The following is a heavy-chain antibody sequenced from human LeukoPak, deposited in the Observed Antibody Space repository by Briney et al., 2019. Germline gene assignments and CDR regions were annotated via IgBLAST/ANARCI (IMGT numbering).Heavy chain of an antibody. Sequence: GGSLRLSCAASEFTFSSYAMHWVRQAPGKGLEWVAVISYDGSNRFYADSVKGRFIISRDNAKNSLYLQMNSLRAEDTAVYYCAREGDYHFDYWGRGALVTVSS. CDR2: ISYDGSNR. CDR3: AREGDYHFDY. D-gene: IGHD2-21*01. V-gene: IGHV3-30-3*01. J-gene: IGHJ4*02. CDR1: EFTFSSYA.